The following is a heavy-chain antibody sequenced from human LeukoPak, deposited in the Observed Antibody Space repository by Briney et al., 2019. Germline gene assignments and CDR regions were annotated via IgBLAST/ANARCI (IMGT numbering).Heavy chain of an antibody. Sequence: PGGSLRLSCAASGFTFSDYYMSWIRQAPGKGLEWVSYISSSGSTIYYADSVEGRFTISRDNAKNSLYLQMNSLRAEDTAVYYCARDRGDPYYYMDVWGKGTTVTVSS. CDR1: GFTFSDYY. CDR2: ISSSGSTI. D-gene: IGHD2-21*02. V-gene: IGHV3-11*01. J-gene: IGHJ6*03. CDR3: ARDRGDPYYYMDV.